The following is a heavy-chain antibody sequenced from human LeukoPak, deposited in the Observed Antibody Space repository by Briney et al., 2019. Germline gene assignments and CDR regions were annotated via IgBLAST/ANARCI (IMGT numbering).Heavy chain of an antibody. CDR1: GGSIGSSNYY. CDR3: ARQSSDILTGYYRGPYYYYGMDV. D-gene: IGHD3-9*01. V-gene: IGHV4-39*01. J-gene: IGHJ6*02. Sequence: SETLSLTCTVSGGSIGSSNYYWGWIRQPPGKGLEWIGSIYYSGSTYYNPSLKSGVTISVDTSKNQLSLKLSSVTAADTAVYYCARQSSDILTGYYRGPYYYYGMDVWGQGTTVTVSS. CDR2: IYYSGST.